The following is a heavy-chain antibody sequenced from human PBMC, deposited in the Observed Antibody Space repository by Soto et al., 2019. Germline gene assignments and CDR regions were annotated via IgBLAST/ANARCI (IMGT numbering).Heavy chain of an antibody. CDR2: ITGGGTDT. D-gene: IGHD2-8*02. V-gene: IGHV3-23*01. CDR3: AKGSRGHCTGVTCYPFDY. J-gene: IGHJ4*02. CDR1: GFTFSTYA. Sequence: GGSLRLSCAASGFTFSTYAMNWVRQAPGKRLEWVSSITGGGTDTYYADSVKGRFTISRDNSKNTLYLQMSSLRAEDTAVYYCAKGSRGHCTGVTCYPFDYWGQGTLVTVSS.